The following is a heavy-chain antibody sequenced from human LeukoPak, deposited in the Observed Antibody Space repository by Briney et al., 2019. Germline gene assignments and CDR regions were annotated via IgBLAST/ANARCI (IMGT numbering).Heavy chain of an antibody. D-gene: IGHD2-15*01. V-gene: IGHV3-30*02. Sequence: PGGSLRLSCAASGFTFSDYGMHWVRQAPGKGLEWVSFIRYDGINKYYPDSVKGRFTISRDNSKNTLYLHMNSLGVEDTAVYYCAKAPVDCSGGSCYSYYFDYWGQGTLVTVSS. J-gene: IGHJ4*02. CDR3: AKAPVDCSGGSCYSYYFDY. CDR1: GFTFSDYG. CDR2: IRYDGINK.